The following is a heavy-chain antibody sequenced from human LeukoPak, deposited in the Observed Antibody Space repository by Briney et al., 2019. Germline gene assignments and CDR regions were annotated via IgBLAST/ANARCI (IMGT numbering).Heavy chain of an antibody. J-gene: IGHJ4*02. CDR3: ARDPDSSGWTYFDY. D-gene: IGHD6-19*01. CDR1: GFTFSSYV. CDR2: ISYDGSNK. Sequence: GGSLRLSCAASGFTFSSYVMHWVRQAPGKGLEWVAVISYDGSNKYYADSVKGRFTISRDNSKNTLYLQMNSLRAEDTAVYYCARDPDSSGWTYFDYWGQGTLVTVSS. V-gene: IGHV3-30-3*01.